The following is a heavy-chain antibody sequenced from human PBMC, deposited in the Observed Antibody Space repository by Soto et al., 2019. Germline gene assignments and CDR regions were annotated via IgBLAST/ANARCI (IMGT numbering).Heavy chain of an antibody. CDR2: IYYSGST. V-gene: IGHV4-59*08. Sequence: SETLSLTCTVSGGSIRRHYWRWIRQPPGKGLEWTGYIYYSGSTNYNPSLKSRVTISLDTSKNQFSLKLSSVTAADTGVYCCARHQYCYGSGSYSKEPGEDAFDIWGQGTMVNVSS. CDR3: ARHQYCYGSGSYSKEPGEDAFDI. D-gene: IGHD3-10*01. CDR1: GGSIRRHY. J-gene: IGHJ3*02.